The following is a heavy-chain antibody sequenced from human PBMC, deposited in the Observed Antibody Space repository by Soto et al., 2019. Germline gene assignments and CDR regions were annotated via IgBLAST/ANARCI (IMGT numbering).Heavy chain of an antibody. CDR2: ISYDGSNK. Sequence: SLRLSCAASGFTFSSYAMHWVRQAPGKGLEWVAVISYDGSNKYYADSVKGRFTISRDNSKNTLYLQMNSLRAEDTAVYYCARDRPILYAFDIWGQGTMVTVSS. CDR3: ARDRPILYAFDI. J-gene: IGHJ3*02. V-gene: IGHV3-30-3*01. CDR1: GFTFSSYA.